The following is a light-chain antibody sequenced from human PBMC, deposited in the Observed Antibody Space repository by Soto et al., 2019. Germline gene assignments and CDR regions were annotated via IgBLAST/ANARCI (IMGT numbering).Light chain of an antibody. V-gene: IGLV1-44*01. CDR2: SND. Sequence: QPVLTQPPSASGTPGQRVTISCSGTTSNIGSNTVSWYQHLPGTAPKLLIYSNDQRPSGVPDRFSGSKSGTSASLAISGLQSEDEADYYCQSYDSSLSGSVFGTGTKLTVL. CDR3: QSYDSSLSGSV. J-gene: IGLJ1*01. CDR1: TSNIGSNT.